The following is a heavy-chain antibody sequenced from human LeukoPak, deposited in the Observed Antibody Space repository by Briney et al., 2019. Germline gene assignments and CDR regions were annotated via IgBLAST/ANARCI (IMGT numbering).Heavy chain of an antibody. J-gene: IGHJ6*03. CDR2: ISYDGSNK. CDR1: GFTFSSYG. D-gene: IGHD2-2*01. Sequence: PGRSLRLSCAASGFTFSSYGMHWVRQAPGKGLEWVAVISYDGSNKYYADSVKGRFTISRDNSKNTLYLQMNSLRAEDTAVYYCAKDSSPYQLLSLYMDVWGKGTTVTVSS. CDR3: AKDSSPYQLLSLYMDV. V-gene: IGHV3-30*18.